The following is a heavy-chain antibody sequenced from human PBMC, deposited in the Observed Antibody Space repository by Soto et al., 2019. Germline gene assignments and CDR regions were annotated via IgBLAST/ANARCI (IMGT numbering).Heavy chain of an antibody. V-gene: IGHV3-74*01. CDR3: ATVFEH. CDR2: VDSAGSGT. Sequence: VPLVESGGGSVQPGGSLRLSCVASGITFSGFWMHWVRQVPGKGLVWVARVDSAGSGTSYADSVKGRFTISRDNAKNTLSLLRDSLPVEDTAVYYCATVFEHWGQGIPVTVAS. CDR1: GITFSGFW. J-gene: IGHJ4*02.